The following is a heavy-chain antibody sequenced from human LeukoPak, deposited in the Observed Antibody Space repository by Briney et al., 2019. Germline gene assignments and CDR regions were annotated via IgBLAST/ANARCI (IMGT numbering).Heavy chain of an antibody. CDR2: IYYSGST. D-gene: IGHD2-15*01. Sequence: SETLSLNCTVLGGYISSYYWSWIRQPPGNGLEWIGYIYYSGSTNYNPSLKSRLTISVDTSKNQSSLKLSSVTAADTAVYYCAKGGSPTYYYYGMDVWGQGTTVTVSS. V-gene: IGHV4-59*01. CDR1: GGYISSYY. J-gene: IGHJ6*02. CDR3: AKGGSPTYYYYGMDV.